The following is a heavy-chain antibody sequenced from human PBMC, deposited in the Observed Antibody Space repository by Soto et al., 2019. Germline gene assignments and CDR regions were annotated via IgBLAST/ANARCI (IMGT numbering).Heavy chain of an antibody. V-gene: IGHV1-69*01. CDR3: ARFYCSSTSCPDYYYYYGMDV. CDR1: GGTFSSYA. D-gene: IGHD2-2*01. J-gene: IGHJ6*02. Sequence: QVQLVQSGAEVKKPGSSVKVSCTASGGTFSSYAISWVRQAPGQGLEWMGGIIPIFGTANYAQKFQGRVTITADESTSTAYMELSSLRSEDTAVYYCARFYCSSTSCPDYYYYYGMDVWGQGTTVTVSS. CDR2: IIPIFGTA.